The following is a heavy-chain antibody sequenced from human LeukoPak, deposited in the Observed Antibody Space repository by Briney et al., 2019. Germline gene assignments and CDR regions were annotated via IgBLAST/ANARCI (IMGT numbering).Heavy chain of an antibody. CDR1: GGSISSSSYY. J-gene: IGHJ3*02. CDR3: ASENAISGSGSSGYYYDSVAFDI. Sequence: SETLSLTCTVSGGSISSSSYYWGWIRQPPGKGLEWIGSIYYSGSTYYNPSLKSRVTISVDTSKNQFSLKLPSVTAADTAVYYCASENAISGSGSSGYYYDSVAFDIWGQGTMVTVSS. D-gene: IGHD3-22*01. V-gene: IGHV4-39*01. CDR2: IYYSGST.